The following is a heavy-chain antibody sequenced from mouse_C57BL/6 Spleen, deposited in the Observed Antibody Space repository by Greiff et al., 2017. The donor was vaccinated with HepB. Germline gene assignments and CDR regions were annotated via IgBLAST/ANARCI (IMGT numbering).Heavy chain of an antibody. Sequence: VQLQQSGAELVMPGASVKLSCKASGYTFTSYWMHWVKQRPGQGLEWIGEIDPSDSYTNYNQKFKGKSTLTVDKSSSTAYMQLSSLTSEDSAVYYCARRSSNWDYWGQGTTLTVSS. V-gene: IGHV1-69*01. J-gene: IGHJ2*01. CDR2: IDPSDSYT. CDR1: GYTFTSYW. CDR3: ARRSSNWDY. D-gene: IGHD4-1*01.